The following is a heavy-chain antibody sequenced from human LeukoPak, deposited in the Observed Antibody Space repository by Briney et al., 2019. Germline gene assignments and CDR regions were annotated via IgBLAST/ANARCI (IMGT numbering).Heavy chain of an antibody. V-gene: IGHV3-30*04. Sequence: GGSLRLSCAASGFTFSSYAMHWVRQAPGKGLEWVAVISYDGSNKYYAESVKGRFTISRDNSKNTLYLQMNSLRAEDTAVYYCARDSSGYYTAPELDYWGQGTLVTVSS. D-gene: IGHD3-22*01. CDR2: ISYDGSNK. CDR1: GFTFSSYA. CDR3: ARDSSGYYTAPELDY. J-gene: IGHJ4*02.